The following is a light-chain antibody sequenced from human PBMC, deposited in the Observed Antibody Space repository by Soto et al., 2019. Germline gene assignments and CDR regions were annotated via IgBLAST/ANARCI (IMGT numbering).Light chain of an antibody. J-gene: IGKJ2*01. Sequence: IQMTQSPSSLSASVGDRVTITCRASQSISSYLNWYQQKPGKAPKLLIYAASSLQSGVPSRFSGSGSGTDFTLTISSLQPEDFATYYCQQSYSTPNTFGQGTKLEIK. CDR2: AAS. CDR1: QSISSY. CDR3: QQSYSTPNT. V-gene: IGKV1-39*01.